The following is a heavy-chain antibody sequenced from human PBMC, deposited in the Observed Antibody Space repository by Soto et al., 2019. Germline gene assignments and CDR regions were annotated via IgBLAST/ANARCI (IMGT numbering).Heavy chain of an antibody. CDR1: GYSFTSYG. Sequence: VQLEQSGAELKKPGASVRVSCKASGYSFTSYGITWVRQAPGQGLEWMAWIDTQNGNTNHAYKLQGRVSMTTDTSTTTAYMELRGLRSDDTAMYYCARYFAEALGAFDIWGQGTMVTVSS. CDR3: ARYFAEALGAFDI. CDR2: IDTQNGNT. D-gene: IGHD3-9*01. V-gene: IGHV1-18*01. J-gene: IGHJ3*02.